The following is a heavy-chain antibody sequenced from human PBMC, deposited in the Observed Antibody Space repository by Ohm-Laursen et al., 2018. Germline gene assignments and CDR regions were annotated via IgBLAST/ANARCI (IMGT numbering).Heavy chain of an antibody. J-gene: IGHJ2*01. CDR2: INPHSGGT. CDR1: GYTFTGYY. D-gene: IGHD1-20*01. Sequence: ASVKVSCKASGYTFTGYYLHWVRQAPGQGLEWMGWINPHSGGTNYAQKFQGRVTMTRDTSINTAYMELSRLRSDDTAVYYCARDRGRNNWKPLRYFDLWGRGTLVTVSS. V-gene: IGHV1-2*02. CDR3: ARDRGRNNWKPLRYFDL.